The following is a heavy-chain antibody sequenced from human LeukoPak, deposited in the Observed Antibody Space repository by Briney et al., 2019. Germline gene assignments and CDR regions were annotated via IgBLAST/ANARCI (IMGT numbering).Heavy chain of an antibody. Sequence: AGGSLRLSCAASGFTFSSYWMSWVRQAPGKGLEWVANIKQDGSEKYYVDSVKGRFTISRDNAKNSLYLQMNSLRAEDTAVYYCARGPSLTGYYIDYFDYWGQGTLVTVSS. CDR3: ARGPSLTGYYIDYFDY. J-gene: IGHJ4*02. CDR1: GFTFSSYW. V-gene: IGHV3-7*01. D-gene: IGHD3-9*01. CDR2: IKQDGSEK.